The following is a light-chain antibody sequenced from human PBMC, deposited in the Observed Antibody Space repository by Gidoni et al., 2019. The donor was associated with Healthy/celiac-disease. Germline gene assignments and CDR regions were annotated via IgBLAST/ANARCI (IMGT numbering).Light chain of an antibody. Sequence: QSALPQPASVSGSPGQSFTISCTGTSSDVGGYNYVSWYQQHPGKAPKLMIYEFSNRPSGVSNRFSGSKSGNTASLTISGLQPEDEADYYCSSYTSSSILVFGGGTKLTVL. V-gene: IGLV2-14*01. CDR2: EFS. CDR1: SSDVGGYNY. CDR3: SSYTSSSILV. J-gene: IGLJ2*01.